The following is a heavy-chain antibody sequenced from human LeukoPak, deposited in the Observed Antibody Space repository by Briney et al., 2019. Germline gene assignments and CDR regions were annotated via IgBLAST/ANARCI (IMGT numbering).Heavy chain of an antibody. CDR1: GFTFSSYS. J-gene: IGHJ3*02. V-gene: IGHV3-21*01. CDR2: ISSSSSYI. CDR3: ARTYYYGSGSYPDAFDI. D-gene: IGHD3-10*01. Sequence: GGSLRLSCAASGFTFSSYSMNWVRQAPGKGLEWVSSISSSSSYIYYADSVEGRFTISRDNAKNSLYLQMNSLRAEDTAVYYCARTYYYGSGSYPDAFDIWGQGTMVTVSS.